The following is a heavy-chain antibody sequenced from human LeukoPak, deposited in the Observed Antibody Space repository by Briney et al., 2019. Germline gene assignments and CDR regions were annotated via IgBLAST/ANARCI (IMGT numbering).Heavy chain of an antibody. Sequence: SGGSLRLSCAASGFTFSRHGMHWVRQAPGKGLEWVAVISFDGSNKYYADSVRGRFTISRDNSKNTLFVQMNSLRDEDTAVYYCARRYGSGINWFDPWGQGTLVTVSS. CDR2: ISFDGSNK. CDR3: ARRYGSGINWFDP. J-gene: IGHJ5*02. D-gene: IGHD3-10*01. CDR1: GFTFSRHG. V-gene: IGHV3-30*03.